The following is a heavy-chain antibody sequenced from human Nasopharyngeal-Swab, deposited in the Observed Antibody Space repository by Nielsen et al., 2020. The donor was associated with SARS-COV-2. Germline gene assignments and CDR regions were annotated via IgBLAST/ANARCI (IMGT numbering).Heavy chain of an antibody. CDR1: GFTFSSHW. Sequence: GESLKISCAASGFTFSSHWMHWVRQAPGKGLVWVSRINADGSRTFYADSVEGRFTISRDDAKNTLYLQMNSLRAEDTAVYYCARDVGGRDNYWGQGALVTVSS. J-gene: IGHJ4*02. D-gene: IGHD2-15*01. CDR3: ARDVGGRDNY. V-gene: IGHV3-74*01. CDR2: INADGSRT.